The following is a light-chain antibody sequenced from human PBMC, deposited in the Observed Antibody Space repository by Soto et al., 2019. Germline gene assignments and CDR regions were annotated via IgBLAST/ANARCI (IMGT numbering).Light chain of an antibody. CDR2: GAS. J-gene: IGKJ3*01. CDR1: QSVISN. Sequence: EMVMTQSPVTLSVSPGESATLSCRASQSVISNLAWYQQKPGQAPRLLIYGASTRATGIPDRFSGSGSGTEFTLNIRSLQSGVFAVYYCQQYNRRPFTFGPGTKVDIK. CDR3: QQYNRRPFT. V-gene: IGKV3-15*01.